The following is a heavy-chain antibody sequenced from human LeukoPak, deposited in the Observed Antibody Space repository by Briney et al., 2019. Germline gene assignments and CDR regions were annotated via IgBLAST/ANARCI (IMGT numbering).Heavy chain of an antibody. D-gene: IGHD6-13*01. CDR1: GYIFSNYW. CDR3: ARHGSSSSWDRFDY. CDR2: IYPGDSDT. V-gene: IGHV5-51*01. Sequence: GESLKISCKGSGYIFSNYWIGWVRQMPGKGLEWMGIIYPGDSDTRYSPSFQGQVTVSVDNSISTAYLQWSSLKASDTAIYYCARHGSSSSWDRFDYWGQGTLVTVSS. J-gene: IGHJ4*02.